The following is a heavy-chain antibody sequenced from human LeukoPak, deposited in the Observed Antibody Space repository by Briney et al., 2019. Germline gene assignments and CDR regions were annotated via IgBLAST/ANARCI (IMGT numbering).Heavy chain of an antibody. Sequence: GRSLRLSCAASGFTVSSNYMSWVRQAPGKGLEWVSVIYSGGSTYYADSVKGRFTISRDNPKNTLYLQMNSLRAEDTAVYYCARDPGYSYGSYYGMDVWGQGTTVTVSS. J-gene: IGHJ6*02. D-gene: IGHD5-18*01. CDR2: IYSGGST. V-gene: IGHV3-66*02. CDR1: GFTVSSNY. CDR3: ARDPGYSYGSYYGMDV.